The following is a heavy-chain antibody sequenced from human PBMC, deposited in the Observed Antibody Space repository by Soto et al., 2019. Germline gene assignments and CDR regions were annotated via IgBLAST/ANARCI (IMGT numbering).Heavy chain of an antibody. D-gene: IGHD3-22*01. J-gene: IGHJ4*02. V-gene: IGHV3-23*01. CDR3: AKRPDDYDRSGNEPWAFDY. CDR1: GFTFNFYA. CDR2: ISSSGSTT. Sequence: PGGSLRLSCIASGFTFNFYAMSWVRQAAGKGLEWVSRISSSGSTTYYADSVKGRFTISRDNSQNTLFLHMNSLRADDTAIFLCAKRPDDYDRSGNEPWAFDYWGQGALVTVSS.